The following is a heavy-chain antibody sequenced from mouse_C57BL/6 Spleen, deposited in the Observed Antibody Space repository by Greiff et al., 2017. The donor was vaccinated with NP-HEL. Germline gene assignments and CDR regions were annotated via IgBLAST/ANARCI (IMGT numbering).Heavy chain of an antibody. CDR2: IRLKSDNYAT. V-gene: IGHV6-3*01. J-gene: IGHJ2*01. D-gene: IGHD2-5*01. CDR3: PGHYSNPFDY. Sequence: EVKLVESGGGLVQPGGSMKLSCVASGFTFSNYWMNWVRQSPEKGLEWVAQIRLKSDNYATHYAESVKGRFTISRDDSKSSVYLQMNNLRAEDTGIYSCPGHYSNPFDYWGQGTTLTVSS. CDR1: GFTFSNYW.